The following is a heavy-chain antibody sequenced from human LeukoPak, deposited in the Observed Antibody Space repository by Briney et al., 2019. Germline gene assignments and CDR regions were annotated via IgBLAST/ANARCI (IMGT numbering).Heavy chain of an antibody. CDR2: IIPILGIA. Sequence: GASVKVSCKASGGTFSSYAISWVRQAPGQGLEWMGRIIPILGIANYAQKFQGRVTITADKSTSTAYMELSSLRSEDTAVYYCARGTRGYSAKQGPLTTVTPADIWGQGTMVTVSS. V-gene: IGHV1-69*04. J-gene: IGHJ3*02. D-gene: IGHD4-17*01. CDR1: GGTFSSYA. CDR3: ARGTRGYSAKQGPLTTVTPADI.